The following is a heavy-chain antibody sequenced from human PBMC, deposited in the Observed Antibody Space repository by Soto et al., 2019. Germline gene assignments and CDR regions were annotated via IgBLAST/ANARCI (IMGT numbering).Heavy chain of an antibody. CDR3: TIGSWSGEVFDI. Sequence: QVQLVQSGAEVKKPGSSVKVSCKDSGGTFSTYSMFWVRQAPGQGLEWMGRIIPMLGVRNYAQRFQDRVTIIADKSTATVHMELSSLRSEDTAMYYCTIGSWSGEVFDIWGQGTMVTVSS. V-gene: IGHV1-69*02. CDR2: IIPMLGVR. D-gene: IGHD2-21*01. CDR1: GGTFSTYS. J-gene: IGHJ3*02.